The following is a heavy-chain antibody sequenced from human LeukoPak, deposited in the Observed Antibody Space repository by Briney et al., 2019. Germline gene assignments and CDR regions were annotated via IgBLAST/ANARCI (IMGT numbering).Heavy chain of an antibody. V-gene: IGHV1-8*01. CDR2: MNPNSGNT. CDR3: ARALRFLEWLSGDDAFDI. J-gene: IGHJ3*02. Sequence: GASVKVSCKASGYTFTSYDINWVRQATGQGLEWMGWMNPNSGNTGYAQKFQGRVTMTRNTSISTAYMELSSLRSEDTAVYYCARALRFLEWLSGDDAFDIWGQGTMVTVSS. CDR1: GYTFTSYD. D-gene: IGHD3-3*01.